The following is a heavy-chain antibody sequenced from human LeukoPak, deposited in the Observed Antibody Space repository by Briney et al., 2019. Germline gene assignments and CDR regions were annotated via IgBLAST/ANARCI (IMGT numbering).Heavy chain of an antibody. CDR3: ARDGDRDSTYWYYY. V-gene: IGHV3-11*06. CDR1: GFTFRDYH. Sequence: GGSLRLSCAPSGFTFRDYHMSWIPPGPGKGLECVAQIIGSSSYTNYAHSVKSRCTISRDNGANSLYLQKNSLRDEETCVYYCARDGDRDSTYWYYYWGQGALVTVSS. D-gene: IGHD2-2*01. J-gene: IGHJ4*02. CDR2: IIGSSSYT.